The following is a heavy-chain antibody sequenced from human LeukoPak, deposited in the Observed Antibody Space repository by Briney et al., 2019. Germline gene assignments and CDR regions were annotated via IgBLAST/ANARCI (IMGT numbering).Heavy chain of an antibody. CDR1: GYTFTSYG. J-gene: IGHJ4*02. D-gene: IGHD4-17*01. CDR3: ARDPIPYGDYGEY. V-gene: IGHV1-18*01. CDR2: ISAYNGNT. Sequence: ASVKVSCKASGYTFTSYGISWVRQAPGQGLEWMGWISAYNGNTNYAQKLQGRVTITADKSTSTAYMELSSLRSEDTAVYYCARDPIPYGDYGEYWGQGTLVTVSS.